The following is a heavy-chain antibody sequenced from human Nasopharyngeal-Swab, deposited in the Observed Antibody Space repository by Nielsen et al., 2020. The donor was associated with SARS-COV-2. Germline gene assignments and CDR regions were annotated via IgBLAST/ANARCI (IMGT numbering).Heavy chain of an antibody. Sequence: SETLSLTCTVSGGSISSSSYYWGWIRQPPGKGLEWIGEINHSGSTNYNPSLKSRVTISVDTSKNQFSLKLSSVTAADTAVYYCARGRLRYFDWLPRGGYWFDPWGQGTLVTVSS. CDR3: ARGRLRYFDWLPRGGYWFDP. J-gene: IGHJ5*02. V-gene: IGHV4-39*07. D-gene: IGHD3-9*01. CDR2: INHSGST. CDR1: GGSISSSSYY.